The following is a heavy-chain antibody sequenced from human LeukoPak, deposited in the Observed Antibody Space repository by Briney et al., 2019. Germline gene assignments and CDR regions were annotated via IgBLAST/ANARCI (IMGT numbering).Heavy chain of an antibody. Sequence: PSETLSLTCTVSGASISSYYWSCIRQPPGKGLEWIGYIYYSGSTNYNPSLKSRVTISVDTSKNQFSLKLSSVTAAATAVYYCDLYYYDSSDYYPWWGQGTLVTVSS. D-gene: IGHD3-22*01. CDR2: IYYSGST. V-gene: IGHV4-59*01. CDR1: GASISSYY. CDR3: DLYYYDSSDYYPW. J-gene: IGHJ4*02.